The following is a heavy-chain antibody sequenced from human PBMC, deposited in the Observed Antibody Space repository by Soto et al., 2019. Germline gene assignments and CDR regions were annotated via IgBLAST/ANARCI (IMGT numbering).Heavy chain of an antibody. CDR3: ARDRRWEYDSSGYYSDAFDI. J-gene: IGHJ3*02. D-gene: IGHD3-22*01. V-gene: IGHV1-46*01. CDR1: GYTFTSYY. CDR2: INPSGGST. Sequence: ASVKVSCKASGYTFTSYYMHWVRQAPGQGLEWMGIINPSGGSTSYAQKFQGRVTMTRDTSTSTVYMELSSLRSEDTAVYYCARDRRWEYDSSGYYSDAFDIWGQGTLVTVSS.